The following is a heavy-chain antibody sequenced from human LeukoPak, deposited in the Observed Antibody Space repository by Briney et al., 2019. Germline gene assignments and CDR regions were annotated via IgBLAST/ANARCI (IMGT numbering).Heavy chain of an antibody. J-gene: IGHJ4*02. CDR2: IYYTGT. CDR3: ASRKLGNDY. CDR1: GGSISIYY. V-gene: IGHV4-59*01. Sequence: PSETLSLTCTVSGGSISIYYWSWIRQPPGKGLEWIGYIYYTGTSYNPSLKSRVTISADTSKNQFSLNLSSVPAADTAVYCCASRKLGNDYWGQGTLVTVSS. D-gene: IGHD7-27*01.